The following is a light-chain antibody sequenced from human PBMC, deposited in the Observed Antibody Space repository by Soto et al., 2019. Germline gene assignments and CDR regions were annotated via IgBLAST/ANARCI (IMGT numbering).Light chain of an antibody. CDR3: QQHYTTPFT. CDR2: WAP. CDR1: QSVLYSSNNNNY. Sequence: DIVMTQSPDSLAVSLGERATINCKSSQSVLYSSNNNNYLAWYQQKPGQPPKLLIYWAPTRESGVPDRFSGSGSGTDFTLTISSLQSEDVAVYYCQQHYTTPFTFGPGTKVDIK. J-gene: IGKJ3*01. V-gene: IGKV4-1*01.